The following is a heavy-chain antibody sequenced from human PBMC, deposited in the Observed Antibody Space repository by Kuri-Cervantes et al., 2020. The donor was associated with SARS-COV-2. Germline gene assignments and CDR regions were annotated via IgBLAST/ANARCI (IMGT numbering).Heavy chain of an antibody. CDR3: ARGDPKPYDSRFVHAFDI. CDR2: IIPIFRKL. Sequence: SVKVSCKVSGGSFSTYAITWVRQAPGQGLEWMGGIIPIFRKLNYAQKVQGRVTITADEPTTTAYMELSSLKSEDTAVYYCARGDPKPYDSRFVHAFDIWGQGTMVTVSS. V-gene: IGHV1-69*13. D-gene: IGHD3-22*01. CDR1: GGSFSTYA. J-gene: IGHJ3*02.